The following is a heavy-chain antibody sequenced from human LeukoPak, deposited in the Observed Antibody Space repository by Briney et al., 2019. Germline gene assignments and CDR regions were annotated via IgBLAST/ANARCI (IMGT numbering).Heavy chain of an antibody. CDR3: AKGQIVATILSAIDY. Sequence: SGGSLRLSCAASGFTFSSYAMSWVRQAPGKALEWVSAISDSGGSTYYADYVKGGFTISRDNSKNTLYLQMNRLRAEDTAVYYCAKGQIVATILSAIDYWGQGTLVTVSS. CDR1: GFTFSSYA. CDR2: ISDSGGST. V-gene: IGHV3-23*01. J-gene: IGHJ4*02. D-gene: IGHD5-12*01.